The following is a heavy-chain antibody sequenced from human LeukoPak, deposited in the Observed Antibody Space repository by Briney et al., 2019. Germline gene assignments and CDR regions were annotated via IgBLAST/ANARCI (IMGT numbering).Heavy chain of an antibody. J-gene: IGHJ4*02. CDR1: GFTFSNFA. Sequence: GGSLRLSCAASGFTFSNFAMSWDRQSPGKGLEWVSIISSSGDSTYYADSVKGRFTISRDNPKNTLYLQMNSLRAEDTAVYYCAKDLVVGYSSGSFDSWGQGTLVTVSS. CDR3: AKDLVVGYSSGSFDS. D-gene: IGHD6-19*01. CDR2: ISSSGDST. V-gene: IGHV3-23*01.